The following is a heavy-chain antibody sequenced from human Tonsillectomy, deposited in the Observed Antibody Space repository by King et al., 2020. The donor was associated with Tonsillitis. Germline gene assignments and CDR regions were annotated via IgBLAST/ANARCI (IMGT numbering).Heavy chain of an antibody. D-gene: IGHD2-15*01. CDR3: AGEGYCSGSSCYPGHFDY. CDR1: GFSFSSYE. V-gene: IGHV3-48*03. CDR2: ISGGGSTI. J-gene: IGHJ4*02. Sequence: VQLVESGGGLVQPGGSLRLSCAASGFSFSSYELNWVRQAPGKGLEWVSYISGGGSTIYYADSVKGRFTISRDNAKNPLYLIMNRLRGEDTAVYYCAGEGYCSGSSCYPGHFDYWGQGTLVTVSS.